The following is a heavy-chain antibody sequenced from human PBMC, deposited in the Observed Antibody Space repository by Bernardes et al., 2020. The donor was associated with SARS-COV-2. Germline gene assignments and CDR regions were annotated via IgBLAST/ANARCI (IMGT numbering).Heavy chain of an antibody. CDR1: GGTFSSYA. Sequence: SVKVSCKASGGTFSSYAISWVRQAPGQGLEWMGRIIPIFGTANYAQKFQGRVTITADESTSTAYMELSSLRSEDTAVYYCASFGYCSGGSCSVEVDDAFDIWGQGTMVTVSS. CDR2: IIPIFGTA. V-gene: IGHV1-69*13. CDR3: ASFGYCSGGSCSVEVDDAFDI. J-gene: IGHJ3*02. D-gene: IGHD2-15*01.